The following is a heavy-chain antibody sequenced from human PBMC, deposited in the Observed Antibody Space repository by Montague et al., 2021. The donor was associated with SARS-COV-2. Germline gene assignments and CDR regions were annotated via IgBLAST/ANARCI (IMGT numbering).Heavy chain of an antibody. J-gene: IGHJ4*02. CDR1: GFTFSSYA. CDR3: AKAPYETACVFDY. Sequence: SLRLSCAASGFTFSSYAMTWVRQAPGKGLEWVSSISGSGGSTYYADSVKGRFTISRDNSKNTLSLQMNSLRAEDTAVYYCAKAPYETACVFDYWGQGTLVTVSS. CDR2: ISGSGGST. V-gene: IGHV3-23*01. D-gene: IGHD2-21*02.